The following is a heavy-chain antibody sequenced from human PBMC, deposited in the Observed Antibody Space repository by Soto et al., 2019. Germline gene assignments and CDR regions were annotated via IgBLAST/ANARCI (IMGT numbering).Heavy chain of an antibody. V-gene: IGHV4-30-4*01. J-gene: IGHJ6*02. Sequence: SETLSLTCTVSGGSISRGDYYWSWIRQPPGKGLEWIGYIYYSGSTYYNPSLKSRVTISVDTSKNQFSLKLSSVTAADTAVYYCARDVDYTVVLDYSYSGMDVWGQGNALTVSS. CDR3: ARDVDYTVVLDYSYSGMDV. CDR1: GGSISRGDYY. CDR2: IYYSGST. D-gene: IGHD4-4*01.